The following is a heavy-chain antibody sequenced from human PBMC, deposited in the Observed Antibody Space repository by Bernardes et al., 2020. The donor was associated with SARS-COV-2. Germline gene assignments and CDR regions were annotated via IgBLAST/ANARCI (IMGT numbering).Heavy chain of an antibody. J-gene: IGHJ4*02. Sequence: GSLSLSCAASGFTFRTYGMHWVRQAPGKGLEWVAVMASDGGLNKYADSVKGRFTVSRDNSQNMLFLQMNSLRPDDTALYFCAKGRDGLLREIDSWGQGTLVTVSS. CDR1: GFTFRTYG. CDR3: AKGRDGLLREIDS. V-gene: IGHV3-30*18. CDR2: MASDGGLN.